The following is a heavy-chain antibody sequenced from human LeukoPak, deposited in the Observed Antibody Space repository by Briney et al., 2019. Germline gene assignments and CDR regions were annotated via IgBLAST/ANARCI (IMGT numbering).Heavy chain of an antibody. V-gene: IGHV4-34*01. D-gene: IGHD6-13*01. CDR1: GGSFSGYY. Sequence: SETLSLTCAVYGGSFSGYYWSWIRQPPGKGLEWIGEINHSGSTNYNPSLKSRVTILVDTSKNQFSLKLSSVTAADTAVYYCARGRYSSSWYERPVFDYWGQGTLVTVSS. CDR3: ARGRYSSSWYERPVFDY. J-gene: IGHJ4*02. CDR2: INHSGST.